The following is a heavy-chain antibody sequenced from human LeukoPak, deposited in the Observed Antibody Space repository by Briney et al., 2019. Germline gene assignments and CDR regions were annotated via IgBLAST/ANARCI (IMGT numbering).Heavy chain of an antibody. CDR3: ARVVLDHYYDSSGYLGTLDY. J-gene: IGHJ4*02. V-gene: IGHV1-18*01. Sequence: ASVKVSCKASGYTFTNYGISWVRQAPGQGLEWMGWINTYNGNTNYAQKFQGRVTMTTDTSTSTAYMELRSLRSDDTAVYYCARVVLDHYYDSSGYLGTLDYWGQGTVVTVSS. CDR2: INTYNGNT. D-gene: IGHD3-22*01. CDR1: GYTFTNYG.